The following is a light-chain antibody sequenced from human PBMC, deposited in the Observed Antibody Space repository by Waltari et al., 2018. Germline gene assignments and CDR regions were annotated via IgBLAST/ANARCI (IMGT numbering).Light chain of an antibody. CDR3: SSYTSSSTWV. J-gene: IGLJ3*02. Sequence: QSALTQPAAVSGSPGQSITISCTATSSDVGGHNYVSWYQQHPGKAPKLMIYDVSKRPSGVSNRFSGSKYGNTASLTISGLQAEDEADYYCSSYTSSSTWVFGGGTKLTVL. V-gene: IGLV2-14*01. CDR2: DVS. CDR1: SSDVGGHNY.